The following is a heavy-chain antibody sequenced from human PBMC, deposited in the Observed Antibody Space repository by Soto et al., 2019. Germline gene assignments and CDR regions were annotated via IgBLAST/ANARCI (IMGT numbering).Heavy chain of an antibody. CDR1: GFSLSTSGVG. Sequence: QITLKESGPTLVKPTQTLTLTCTFSGFSLSTSGVGVGWIRQPPGKALEWLAFLYWDDDKRYSPSLKSRLTITTDTSKNQVLLTMTNMDPVDTATYYCARTSVNWGSLGLVDYWGQGTLVTVAS. J-gene: IGHJ4*02. V-gene: IGHV2-5*02. CDR3: ARTSVNWGSLGLVDY. D-gene: IGHD7-27*01. CDR2: LYWDDDK.